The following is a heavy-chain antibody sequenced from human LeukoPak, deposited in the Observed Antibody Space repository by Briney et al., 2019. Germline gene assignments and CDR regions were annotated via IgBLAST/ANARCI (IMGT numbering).Heavy chain of an antibody. CDR1: GFTFSSYG. Sequence: PGGSLRLSCAASGFTFSSYGMNWVRQAPGKGLEWVSYISDSSSTIYYADSVKGRLTISRDNAKNSLHLQMNSLRAEDTAVYYCARWGATGYGDYWGQGTLVTVSS. CDR2: ISDSSSTI. V-gene: IGHV3-48*03. J-gene: IGHJ4*02. CDR3: ARWGATGYGDY. D-gene: IGHD3-9*01.